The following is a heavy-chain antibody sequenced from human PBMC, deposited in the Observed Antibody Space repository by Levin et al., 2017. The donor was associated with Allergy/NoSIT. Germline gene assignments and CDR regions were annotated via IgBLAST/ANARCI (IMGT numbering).Heavy chain of an antibody. V-gene: IGHV2-5*02. J-gene: IGHJ4*02. D-gene: IGHD2-2*01. CDR1: GFSLTTSGVG. Sequence: KESGPTLVKPTQTLTLTCTFSGFSLTTSGVGVGWIRQPPGKALEWLALIYWDDDKRYSPSLKSRLTITKDTSKNQVVLTMTNMDPMDTATYYCAYSPPFHLCPPYWGQGIQVTVS. CDR2: IYWDDDK. CDR3: AYSPPFHLCPPY.